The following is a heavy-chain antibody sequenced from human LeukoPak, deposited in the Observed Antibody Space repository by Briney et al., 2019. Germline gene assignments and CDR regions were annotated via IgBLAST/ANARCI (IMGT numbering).Heavy chain of an antibody. D-gene: IGHD3-22*01. V-gene: IGHV1-46*03. CDR3: ASPSSYYYDSSDSRALDI. CDR2: INPSGCST. Sequence: ASVKVSCKASGYTFTTYYMHCVRQAPGQGLECMGIINPSGCSTTYAQKSQGRDAITRGTSTSPVYMELSSLRSEDTAVYYCASPSSYYYDSSDSRALDIWGQGTMVTVSS. CDR1: GYTFTTYY. J-gene: IGHJ3*02.